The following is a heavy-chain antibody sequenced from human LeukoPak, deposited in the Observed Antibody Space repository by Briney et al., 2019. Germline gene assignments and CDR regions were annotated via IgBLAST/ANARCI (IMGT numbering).Heavy chain of an antibody. Sequence: PSQTPSLTCTVSGGSISSGGYYWSWIRQHPGKGLEWIGYIYYSGSTYYNPSLKSRVTISVDTSKNQFSLKLSSVTAADTAVYYCARHEDQDSFDPWGQGTLVTVSS. V-gene: IGHV4-31*03. CDR1: GGSISSGGYY. CDR3: ARHEDQDSFDP. J-gene: IGHJ5*02. CDR2: IYYSGST.